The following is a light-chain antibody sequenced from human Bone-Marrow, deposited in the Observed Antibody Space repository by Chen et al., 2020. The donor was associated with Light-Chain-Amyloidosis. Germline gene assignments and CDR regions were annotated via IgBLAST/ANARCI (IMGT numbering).Light chain of an antibody. CDR3: QSADSSGTYEVR. CDR2: RDT. V-gene: IGLV3-25*03. Sequence: SYELTQPPSVSVSPGPTARITCSGDDLPTKYAYWYQQKPGQAPVLVIHRDTERPSGISERFSGASSGTTATLTISGVQAEDEADYHCQSADSSGTYEVRFGGGTKLTVL. CDR1: DLPTKY. J-gene: IGLJ2*01.